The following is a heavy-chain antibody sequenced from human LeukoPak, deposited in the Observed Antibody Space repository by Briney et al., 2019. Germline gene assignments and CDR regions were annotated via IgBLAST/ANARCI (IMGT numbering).Heavy chain of an antibody. CDR2: ISYDGSNK. J-gene: IGHJ3*02. D-gene: IGHD1-26*01. Sequence: PGGSLRLSCAASGFTFSSYGMHWVRQAPGKGLEWVAVISYDGSNKYYADSVKGRFTISRDNAKNSLYLQMNSLRAEDTAVYYCASGSYSEFEAFDIWGQGTMVTVSS. V-gene: IGHV3-30*03. CDR3: ASGSYSEFEAFDI. CDR1: GFTFSSYG.